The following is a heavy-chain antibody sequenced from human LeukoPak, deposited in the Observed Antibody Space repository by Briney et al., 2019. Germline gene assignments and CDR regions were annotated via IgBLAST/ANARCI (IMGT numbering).Heavy chain of an antibody. CDR2: FNPKNGET. D-gene: IGHD3-10*01. V-gene: IGHV1-24*01. J-gene: IGHJ6*03. CDR3: ATGVYYATTTCPGYGNYYYFMDV. CDR1: GFTLSELS. Sequence: GASVKVSCRVSGFTLSELSMHWVRQAPGKGLEWVGGFNPKNGETVYAETFRDRVILTDDRSSKTAYMDLSTLGADDTAVYYCATGVYYATTTCPGYGNYYYFMDVWGEETRVSV.